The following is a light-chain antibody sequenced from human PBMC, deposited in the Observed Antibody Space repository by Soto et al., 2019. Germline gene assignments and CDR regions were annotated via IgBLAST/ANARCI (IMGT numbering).Light chain of an antibody. CDR3: QHYDSLPIT. Sequence: EIVLTQSPGTLSLSPGKRATLSCRASQSDSSSYLAWYQQKPGQPPRLLIYGASSRATGIPDRFSGSGSGTDFTLTISRLEPEDFAVFYCQHYDSLPITFGQGTRLETK. J-gene: IGKJ5*01. CDR1: QSDSSSY. CDR2: GAS. V-gene: IGKV3-20*01.